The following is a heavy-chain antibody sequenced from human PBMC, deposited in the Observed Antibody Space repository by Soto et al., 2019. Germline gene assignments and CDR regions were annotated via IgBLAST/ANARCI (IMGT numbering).Heavy chain of an antibody. V-gene: IGHV1-8*01. Sequence: ASVKVSFKASGYTFTSYDINWVRQATGQGLEWMGWMNPNSGNTGYAQKFQGRVTMTRNTSISTAYMELSSLRSEDTAVYYCAREYSSGWYVDYWGQGTLVTVSS. CDR3: AREYSSGWYVDY. D-gene: IGHD6-19*01. CDR2: MNPNSGNT. J-gene: IGHJ4*02. CDR1: GYTFTSYD.